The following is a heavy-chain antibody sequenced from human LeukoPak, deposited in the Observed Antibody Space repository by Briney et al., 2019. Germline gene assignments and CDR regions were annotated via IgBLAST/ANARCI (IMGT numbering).Heavy chain of an antibody. D-gene: IGHD2-21*02. CDR2: IRYDGSNK. J-gene: IGHJ3*02. V-gene: IGHV3-30*02. CDR3: ARAPKGVTGAFDI. CDR1: GFTFSSYG. Sequence: PGGSLRLSCAASGFTFSSYGMHWVRQAPGKGLEWGAFIRYDGSNKYYADSVKGRFTISRDNSKNTLYLQMNSLRAEDTAVYYCARAPKGVTGAFDIWGQGTMVTVSS.